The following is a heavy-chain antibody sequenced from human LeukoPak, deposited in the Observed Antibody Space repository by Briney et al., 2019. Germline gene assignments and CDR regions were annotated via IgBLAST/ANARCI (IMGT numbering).Heavy chain of an antibody. V-gene: IGHV3-23*01. CDR2: ISGSGGTT. Sequence: PGGSLRLSCAASGFTFSNYAMNWFRQAPGKGLEWVSVISGSGGTTYYADSAKGRFTISRDSSKNTLYLQMNSLRAEDTAVYYCAKVSGGGLYYDGMDVWGQGTTVTVSS. D-gene: IGHD1-14*01. CDR1: GFTFSNYA. CDR3: AKVSGGGLYYDGMDV. J-gene: IGHJ6*02.